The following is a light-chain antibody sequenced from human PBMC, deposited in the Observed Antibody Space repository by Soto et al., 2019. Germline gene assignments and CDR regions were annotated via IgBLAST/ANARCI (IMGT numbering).Light chain of an antibody. Sequence: EIGVSQSPCTLSLSTGERATLSCRASQSVTSTHLAWYQQKPGQAPRLLIYGASSRATGIPDRFSGSGSGTDFTLTISRLEPEDFAVYYCQQYGSSPPITFGQGTRLEIK. CDR2: GAS. CDR3: QQYGSSPPIT. V-gene: IGKV3-20*01. CDR1: QSVTSTH. J-gene: IGKJ5*01.